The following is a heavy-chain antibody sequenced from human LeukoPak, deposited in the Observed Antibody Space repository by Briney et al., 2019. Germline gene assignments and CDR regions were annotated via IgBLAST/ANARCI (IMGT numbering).Heavy chain of an antibody. J-gene: IGHJ3*02. Sequence: GGSLRLSCAASGFTFDDYAMHWVRQAPGKGLEWVSGISWNSGSIGYADSVKGRFTISRDNAKNSLYLQMNSLRAEDTALYYCAKDMGYSGSPYTFDIWGQGTMVTVSS. CDR3: AKDMGYSGSPYTFDI. V-gene: IGHV3-9*01. D-gene: IGHD1-26*01. CDR1: GFTFDDYA. CDR2: ISWNSGSI.